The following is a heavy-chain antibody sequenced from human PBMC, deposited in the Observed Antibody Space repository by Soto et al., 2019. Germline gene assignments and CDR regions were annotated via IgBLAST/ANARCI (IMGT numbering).Heavy chain of an antibody. CDR3: ARADPDASVGY. Sequence: SETLSLTCTVSGAPITINYWSWIRQAPGKGLEWIGYIYYSGSTTYNPSLKSRVTMSADTSKDQFSLKLNSVTAADTAVYYCARADPDASVGYWGQRTLVTVSS. J-gene: IGHJ4*02. CDR2: IYYSGST. V-gene: IGHV4-59*01. D-gene: IGHD3-16*01. CDR1: GAPITINY.